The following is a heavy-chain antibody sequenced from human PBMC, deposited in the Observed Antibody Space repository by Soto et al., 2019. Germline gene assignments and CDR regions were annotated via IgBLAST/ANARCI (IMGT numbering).Heavy chain of an antibody. J-gene: IGHJ3*02. CDR3: ASDLHDFWCGYHDAFDI. D-gene: IGHD3-3*01. Sequence: ASVKVSCKASGGTFSSYPISWVRQAPGQGLEWMGRIIPILGIANYAQKLQGRVTITADKSTSTAYMELSSLRSEDTAVYYCASDLHDFWCGYHDAFDIWGQWTMVTVSS. CDR1: GGTFSSYP. V-gene: IGHV1-69*10. CDR2: IIPILGIA.